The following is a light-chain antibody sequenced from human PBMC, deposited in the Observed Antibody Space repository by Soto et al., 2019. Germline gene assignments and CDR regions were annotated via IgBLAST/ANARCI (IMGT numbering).Light chain of an antibody. CDR3: QQYSTLIT. J-gene: IGKJ5*01. CDR2: AAT. V-gene: IGKV1-33*01. Sequence: DIQMTQSPSSLSASVGDRVTITCQASQDISNLLNWYQQKPGIGPKVMIYAATKLETGDPSRFSGSGSGTVFTFTISSLQPEDVATDYCQQYSTLITFGQGTRLQIK. CDR1: QDISNL.